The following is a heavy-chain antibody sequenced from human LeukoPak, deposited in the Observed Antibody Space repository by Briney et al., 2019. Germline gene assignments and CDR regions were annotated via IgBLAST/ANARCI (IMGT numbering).Heavy chain of an antibody. J-gene: IGHJ6*04. V-gene: IGHV3-21*01. CDR2: ISSSSSYI. CDR3: ASDPEVIGGASDYYYGMDV. CDR1: GFTFSSYS. D-gene: IGHD3-16*01. Sequence: GGSLRLSCAASGFTFSSYSMNWVRQAPGKGLEWVSSISSSSSYIYYADSVKGRFTISSDNAKNSLYLQMNSLRAEDTAVYYCASDPEVIGGASDYYYGMDVWGKGTTVTVSS.